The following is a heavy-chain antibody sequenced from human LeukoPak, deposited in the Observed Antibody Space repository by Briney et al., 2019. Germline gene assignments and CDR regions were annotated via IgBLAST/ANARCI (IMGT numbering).Heavy chain of an antibody. Sequence: GGSLRLSCAASGFTFSSYGMHWVRQAPGKGLEWVAVISYDGSNKYYADSVKGRFTISRDNSKNTLYLQMNSLRAEDTAVYYCASDYDSSGYQYYFDYWGQGTLVTVSS. CDR1: GFTFSSYG. CDR3: ASDYDSSGYQYYFDY. D-gene: IGHD3-22*01. CDR2: ISYDGSNK. J-gene: IGHJ4*02. V-gene: IGHV3-30*03.